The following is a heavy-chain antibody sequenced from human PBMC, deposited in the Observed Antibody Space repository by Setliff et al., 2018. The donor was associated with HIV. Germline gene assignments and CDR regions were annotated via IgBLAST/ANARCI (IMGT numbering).Heavy chain of an antibody. Sequence: SETLSLTCAIYGGSFSGYYWTWIRQPPGKGLEWIGELNHSGSTSYNPSLKSRVTISVDTSKNQFSLELNSVTAADTAAYYCARAGDCTEASCPKARFDPWGPGILVTVS. CDR3: ARAGDCTEASCPKARFDP. CDR1: GGSFSGYY. D-gene: IGHD2-8*02. V-gene: IGHV4-34*01. J-gene: IGHJ5*02. CDR2: LNHSGST.